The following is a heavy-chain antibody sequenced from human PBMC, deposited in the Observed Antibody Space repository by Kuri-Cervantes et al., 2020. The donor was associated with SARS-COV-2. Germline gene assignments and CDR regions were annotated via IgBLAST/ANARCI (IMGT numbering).Heavy chain of an antibody. V-gene: IGHV3-30-3*01. CDR2: ISYDGSNK. CDR3: ASTQISYGGNSGSYWYFDL. Sequence: GGSLRLSCAASGFTFSSYAMHWVRQAPGKGLEWVAVISYDGSNKYYADSVKGRFTISRDNSKNTLYLQMNSLRAEDTAVYYCASTQISYGGNSGSYWYFDLWGRGTLVTDSS. J-gene: IGHJ2*01. CDR1: GFTFSSYA. D-gene: IGHD4-23*01.